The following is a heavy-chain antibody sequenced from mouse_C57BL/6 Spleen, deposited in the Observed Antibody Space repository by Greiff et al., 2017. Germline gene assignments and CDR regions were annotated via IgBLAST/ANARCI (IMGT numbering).Heavy chain of an antibody. CDR1: GYTFTSYW. CDR3: ARRKDYYGNYDAMDY. D-gene: IGHD2-1*01. J-gene: IGHJ4*01. CDR2: IDPNSGGT. V-gene: IGHV1-72*01. Sequence: QVQLKQPGAELVKPGASVKLSCKASGYTFTSYWMHWVKQRPGRGLEWIGRIDPNSGGTKYNEKFKSKATLTVDKPSSTAYMQLSSLTSEDSAVYYCARRKDYYGNYDAMDYWGQGTSVTVSS.